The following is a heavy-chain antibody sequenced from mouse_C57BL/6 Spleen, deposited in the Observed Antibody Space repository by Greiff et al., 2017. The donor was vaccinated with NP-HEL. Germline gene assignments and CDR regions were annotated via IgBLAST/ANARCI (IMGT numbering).Heavy chain of an antibody. CDR2: ISYDGSN. Sequence: EVKLQQSGPGLVKPSQSLSLTCSVTGYSITSGYYWTWIRQFPGNKLEWMGYISYDGSNNYNPSLKYRISITRDTSKNQFFLKLNSVTTEDTATYYCARDQPFYAMDYWGQGTSVTVSS. D-gene: IGHD6-1*01. V-gene: IGHV3-6*01. J-gene: IGHJ4*01. CDR1: GYSITSGYY. CDR3: ARDQPFYAMDY.